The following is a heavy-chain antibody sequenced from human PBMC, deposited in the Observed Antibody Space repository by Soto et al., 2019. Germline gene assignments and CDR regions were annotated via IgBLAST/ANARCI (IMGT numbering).Heavy chain of an antibody. Sequence: QVQLVQSGAEVKKPGASVMVSCKASGYSFTSYGINWVRLVPGQGLEWMGWISAYNGNTNYAQKFQGRVTMSTETSTSTAYMELKSLKSDDTAMYYCARDPGSYSGSHLVWGQGTLVTVSS. CDR1: GYSFTSYG. CDR3: ARDPGSYSGSHLV. CDR2: ISAYNGNT. J-gene: IGHJ4*02. D-gene: IGHD1-26*01. V-gene: IGHV1-18*01.